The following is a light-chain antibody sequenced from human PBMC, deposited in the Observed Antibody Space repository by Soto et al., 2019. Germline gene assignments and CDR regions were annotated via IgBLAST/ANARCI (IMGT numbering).Light chain of an antibody. J-gene: IGLJ2*01. Sequence: QSVLTQPPSVSAAPGQKVTISCSGSSSNIGNNYVSWYQQLPGTAPKLLIYDSNKRPSGIPDRFSGSKSGTSATLGITGLQTGEEADYYCGTWDSSLSAVVFGGGTKVTVL. CDR2: DSN. CDR1: SSNIGNNY. V-gene: IGLV1-51*01. CDR3: GTWDSSLSAVV.